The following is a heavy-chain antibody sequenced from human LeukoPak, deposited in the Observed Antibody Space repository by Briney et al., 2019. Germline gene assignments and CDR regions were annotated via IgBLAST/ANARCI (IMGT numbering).Heavy chain of an antibody. CDR1: GFTFSNYW. D-gene: IGHD5-18*01. CDR2: ISSSSSYI. CDR3: AREIQLWHKGNDY. V-gene: IGHV3-21*01. J-gene: IGHJ4*02. Sequence: GGSLRLSCVVSGFTFSNYWMGWVRQAPGKGLEWVSSISSSSSYIYYADSVKGRFAISRDNAKNSLYLQMNSLRAEDTAVYYCAREIQLWHKGNDYWGQGTLVTVSS.